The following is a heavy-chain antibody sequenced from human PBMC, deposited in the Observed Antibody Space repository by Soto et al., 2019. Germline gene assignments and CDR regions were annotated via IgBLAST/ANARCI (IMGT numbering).Heavy chain of an antibody. CDR1: GFTFSSYA. J-gene: IGHJ6*02. Sequence: PGGSLRLSCAASGFTFSSYAMSWVRQAPGKGLEWVSAISGSGGSTYYADSVKGRFTISRDNSKNTLYLQMNSLRAEDTAVYYCAKWGITIFGVARDGMDVWGQGTTVTVSS. D-gene: IGHD3-3*01. CDR2: ISGSGGST. CDR3: AKWGITIFGVARDGMDV. V-gene: IGHV3-23*01.